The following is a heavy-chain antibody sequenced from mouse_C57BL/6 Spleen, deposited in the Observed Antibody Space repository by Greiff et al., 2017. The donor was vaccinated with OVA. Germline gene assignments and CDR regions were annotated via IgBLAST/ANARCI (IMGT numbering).Heavy chain of an antibody. CDR2: INPSSGYT. V-gene: IGHV1-4*01. J-gene: IGHJ2*01. CDR1: GYTFTSYT. D-gene: IGHD1-1*01. CDR3: ARGLITTVGFDY. Sequence: VQVVQSGAELARPGASVKMSCKASGYTFTSYTMHWVKQRPGQGLEWIGYINPSSGYTKYNQKFKDKATLTADKSSSTAYMQLSSLTSEDSAVYYCARGLITTVGFDYWGQGTTLTVSS.